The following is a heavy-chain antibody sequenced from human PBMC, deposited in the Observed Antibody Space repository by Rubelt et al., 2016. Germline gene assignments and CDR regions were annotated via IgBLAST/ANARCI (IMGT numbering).Heavy chain of an antibody. V-gene: IGHV4-4*07. CDR2: VDPSGST. CDR1: GASISIFY. J-gene: IGHJ4*02. CDR3: ARGWGSRWYYFDY. D-gene: IGHD6-13*01. Sequence: LSLTCTVSGASISIFYWSWIRQSAGQGLEWIGRVDPSGSTNSNPSLKSRITMSVDTSKNQFSLKLNSFTAADTAVYFCARGWGSRWYYFDYWRQGILVTVSS.